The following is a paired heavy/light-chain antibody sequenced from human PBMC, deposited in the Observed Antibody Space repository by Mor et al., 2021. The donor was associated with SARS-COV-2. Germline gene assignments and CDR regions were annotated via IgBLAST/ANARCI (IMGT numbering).Heavy chain of an antibody. CDR1: GGSISSFY. V-gene: IGHV4-59*01. CDR2: FYYSGTA. Sequence: QVQLQESGPGLVRPSETLSLTCTVSGGSISSFYWNWVRQLPGKRLEWIGYFYYSGTADYDPSLEGRVTISGDTSKNQFSLKFNSVITADTAVYYCARAPGPPAGTYYFDYWGQGALVTVSS. CDR3: ARAPGPPAGTYYFDY. D-gene: IGHD6-13*01. J-gene: IGHJ4*02.
Light chain of an antibody. Sequence: DIQMTQSPSSLSASVGDTVIITCRASQTVFSLLNWYQQKPGKAPKLLIHTASILHSGVPSKFTGSGSETVFTLTIGSLQPEDSATYFCQQTSSSPWTFGQGTKVEI. CDR2: TAS. CDR1: QTVFSL. V-gene: IGKV1-39*01. CDR3: QQTSSSPWT. J-gene: IGKJ1*01.